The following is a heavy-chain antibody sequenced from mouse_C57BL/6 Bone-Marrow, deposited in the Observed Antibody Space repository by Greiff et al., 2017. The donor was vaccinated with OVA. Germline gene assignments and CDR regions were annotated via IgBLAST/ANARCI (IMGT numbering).Heavy chain of an antibody. CDR2: INPSNGTT. CDR1: GYSFTDYN. CDR3: AECAGYAY. V-gene: IGHV1-39*01. J-gene: IGHJ3*01. D-gene: IGHD2-2*01. Sequence: EVKLVESGPELVKPGASVKISCKASGYSFTDYNINWVKQSNGKSLEWIVEINPSNGTTNYNQKFKSKATLTVDTSSSTAYMQLNSLTSEDSAVYYCAECAGYAYWGQGTLVTVSA.